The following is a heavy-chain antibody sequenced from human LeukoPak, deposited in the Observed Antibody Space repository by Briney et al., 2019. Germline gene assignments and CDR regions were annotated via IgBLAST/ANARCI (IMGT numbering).Heavy chain of an antibody. J-gene: IGHJ4*02. Sequence: SETLSLTCAVYGGSFSGYYWSWIRQPPGKGLEWIGEINHSGSTNYNPSLKSRVTISVDTSKNQFSLKLSSVTAADTAVYYCARGDARHFDYWGQGTLVTVFS. CDR2: INHSGST. V-gene: IGHV4-34*01. D-gene: IGHD2-8*01. CDR3: ARGDARHFDY. CDR1: GGSFSGYY.